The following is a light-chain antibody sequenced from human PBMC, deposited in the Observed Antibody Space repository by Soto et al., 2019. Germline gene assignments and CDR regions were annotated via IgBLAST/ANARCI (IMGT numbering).Light chain of an antibody. V-gene: IGKV1-39*01. CDR3: QQSYSTPIA. CDR2: AAS. Sequence: DIRVTHSPSSLIAAIGDTVTNSCRASQDISSSLNWYQHKSGKAPKLLIYAASSLQSGVPSRFSGSRSGTDFRLTTSSLQPEEVATYYCQQSYSTPIALCQGTRLEIK. CDR1: QDISSS. J-gene: IGKJ5*01.